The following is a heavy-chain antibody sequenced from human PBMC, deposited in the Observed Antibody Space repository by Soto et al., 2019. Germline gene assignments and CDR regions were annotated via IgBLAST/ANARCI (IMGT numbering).Heavy chain of an antibody. D-gene: IGHD1-1*01. J-gene: IGHJ3*02. Sequence: EVQLVESGGGLVQPGGSLRLSCAASEFTFNVYWVRWVRQAPGKGLVWVAHMNRDGTNINYADSVKGRFTISRDHAKNALFLQMNSLRVEDTAVYYWVRDRGQPDAFDIWGQGTVVTVSA. CDR2: MNRDGTNI. V-gene: IGHV3-74*01. CDR1: EFTFNVYW. CDR3: VRDRGQPDAFDI.